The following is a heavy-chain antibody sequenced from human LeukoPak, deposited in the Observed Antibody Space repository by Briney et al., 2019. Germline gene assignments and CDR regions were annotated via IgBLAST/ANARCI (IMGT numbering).Heavy chain of an antibody. J-gene: IGHJ4*02. CDR1: GFTFSSYS. CDR2: ISSSSSTI. V-gene: IGHV3-48*04. Sequence: GGSLRLSCAASGFTFSSYSMNWVRQAPGKGRVGVSYISSSSSTIYFADSVKGRFTISRDNAKNSLYLQMSSLRAEDTAVYYCARDNEMEIQLWCFDYWGQGTLVTVSS. CDR3: ARDNEMEIQLWCFDY. D-gene: IGHD5-18*01.